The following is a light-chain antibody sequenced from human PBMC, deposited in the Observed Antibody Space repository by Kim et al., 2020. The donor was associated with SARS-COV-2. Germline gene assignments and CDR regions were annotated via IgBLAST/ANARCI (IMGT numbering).Light chain of an antibody. Sequence: GQSITISCTATNSDVGDFNYVSWYQQLPGKAPKLLTYDVRSRPSGVSNRVSASKSGNTASLTISGLQPEDEANYYCSSYTTTTTLVFGGGTQLTVL. J-gene: IGLJ3*02. CDR3: SSYTTTTTLV. CDR2: DVR. CDR1: NSDVGDFNY. V-gene: IGLV2-14*03.